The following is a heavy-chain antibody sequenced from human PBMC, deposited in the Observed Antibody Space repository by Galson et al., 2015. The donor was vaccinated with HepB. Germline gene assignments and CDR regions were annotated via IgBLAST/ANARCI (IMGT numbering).Heavy chain of an antibody. Sequence: SVKVSCKVSGYTLTELSMHWVRQAPGKGLEWMGGFDPEDGETIYAQKFQGRVTMTEDTSTDTAYMELSSLRSEDTAVYYCATQNYGDYQGWFDPWGQGTLVTVSS. D-gene: IGHD4-17*01. V-gene: IGHV1-24*01. CDR3: ATQNYGDYQGWFDP. CDR2: FDPEDGET. CDR1: GYTLTELS. J-gene: IGHJ5*02.